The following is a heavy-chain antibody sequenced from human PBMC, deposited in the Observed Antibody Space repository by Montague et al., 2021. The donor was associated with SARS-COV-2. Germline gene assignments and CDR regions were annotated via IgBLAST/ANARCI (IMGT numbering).Heavy chain of an antibody. V-gene: IGHV4-59*02. CDR3: ARTIPGGMDV. Sequence: SETLSLTCVVSGGSVDIFYWAWLRQSPAKGLEWLGYIYHSGSVNYNPSLKSRLTISIDMSKNLFSPNLTSVTTADTAVYYCARTIPGGMDVWGQGTTVTVSS. J-gene: IGHJ6*02. CDR2: IYHSGSV. D-gene: IGHD2-21*01. CDR1: GGSVDIFY.